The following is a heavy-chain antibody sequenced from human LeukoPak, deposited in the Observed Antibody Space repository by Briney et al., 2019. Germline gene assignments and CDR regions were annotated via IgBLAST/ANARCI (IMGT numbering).Heavy chain of an antibody. J-gene: IGHJ5*02. CDR3: ARVYSTIFGVVRNWFDP. CDR1: GFTFSSYS. Sequence: GGSLRLSCAASGFTFSSYSMNWVRQAPGKGLEWVSSISSSSSYIYYADSVKGRFTISRENANNSLYLQMSSLRAEDTAVYYCARVYSTIFGVVRNWFDPWGQGTLVTVSS. V-gene: IGHV3-21*01. CDR2: ISSSSSYI. D-gene: IGHD3-3*01.